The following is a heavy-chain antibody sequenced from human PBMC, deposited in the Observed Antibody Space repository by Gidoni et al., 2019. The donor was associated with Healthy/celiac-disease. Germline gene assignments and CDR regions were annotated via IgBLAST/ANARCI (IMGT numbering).Heavy chain of an antibody. CDR1: GFTFGDYA. V-gene: IGHV3-49*04. CDR2: IRSKAYGGTT. D-gene: IGHD6-19*01. J-gene: IGHJ4*02. Sequence: EVQLVESGGGLVQPGRSLRLSCTASGFTFGDYAMGWVRQAPGKGLEWVGFIRSKAYGGTTEYAASVKGRFTISRDDSKSIAYLQMNSLKTEDTAVYYCSRDTSGWYGPFDYWGQGTLVTVSS. CDR3: SRDTSGWYGPFDY.